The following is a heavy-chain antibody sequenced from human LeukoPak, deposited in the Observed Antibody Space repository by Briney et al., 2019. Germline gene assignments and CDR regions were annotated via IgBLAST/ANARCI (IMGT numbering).Heavy chain of an antibody. CDR2: INTDSGNT. Sequence: RASVKVSCKASGYSFNSQGMNGVRQARGQGLEWMGWINTDSGNTTYAQGFTGRFVFSLDSSVSTAYLQISNLMPEDTAKYYCAREILRFDIWGQGTMVTVSS. CDR1: GYSFNSQG. J-gene: IGHJ3*02. CDR3: AREILRFDI. V-gene: IGHV7-4-1*02.